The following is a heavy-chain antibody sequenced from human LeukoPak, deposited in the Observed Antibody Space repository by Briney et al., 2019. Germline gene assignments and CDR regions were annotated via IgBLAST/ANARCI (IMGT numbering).Heavy chain of an antibody. CDR3: ARGGELDWLFFDY. J-gene: IGHJ4*02. CDR2: IYYSGST. V-gene: IGHV4-59*01. D-gene: IGHD3-9*01. CDR1: GGSISDYY. Sequence: PSETLSLTCTVSGGSISDYYWSWLRQPPGKGPEWIGYIYYSGSTNYNPSLKSRITITVDTSKKQLSLKLSSVTAADTAVYYCARGGELDWLFFDYWGQGTLVTVSS.